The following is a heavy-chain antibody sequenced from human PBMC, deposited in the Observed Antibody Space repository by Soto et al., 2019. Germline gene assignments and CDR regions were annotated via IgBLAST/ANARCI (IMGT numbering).Heavy chain of an antibody. J-gene: IGHJ4*02. Sequence: SETLSLTCTVSGGSISSSYWSWIRQPPGKGLEWIGYIYYSGSTHSHPSLKSRVTISVDTSKNQFSLKLNSVTAADTAVYYCASIRYCNGGACYSDFFFDYWGQGILVTVS. CDR1: GGSISSSY. D-gene: IGHD2-15*01. CDR2: IYYSGST. V-gene: IGHV4-59*01. CDR3: ASIRYCNGGACYSDFFFDY.